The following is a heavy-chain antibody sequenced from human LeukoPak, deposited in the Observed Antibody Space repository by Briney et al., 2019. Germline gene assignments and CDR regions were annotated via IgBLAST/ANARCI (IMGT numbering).Heavy chain of an antibody. J-gene: IGHJ4*02. V-gene: IGHV3-23*01. D-gene: IGHD3-9*01. CDR1: GFTFSSYA. CDR2: TSGSGGST. CDR3: AKDRSAFDWLLANY. Sequence: PGASLRLSCAASGFTFSSYAMSWVRQAPGKGLEWVSATSGSGGSTYYADSVKGRFTISRDNSKNTLYLQMNSLRAEDTAVYYCAKDRSAFDWLLANYWGQGTLVTVSS.